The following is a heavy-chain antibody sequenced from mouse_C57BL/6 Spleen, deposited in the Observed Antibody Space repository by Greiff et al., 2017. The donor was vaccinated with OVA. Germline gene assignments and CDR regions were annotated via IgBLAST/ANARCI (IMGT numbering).Heavy chain of an antibody. CDR2: INPSSGYT. V-gene: IGHV1-4*01. J-gene: IGHJ2*01. CDR3: SRGLLRGGYFDY. D-gene: IGHD3-1*01. Sequence: VQLQQSGAELARPGASVKMSCKASGYTFTSYTMHWVKQRPGQGLEWIGYINPSSGYTKYNQKFKDKATLTADKSSSTAYMQLSSLTSEDSAVYKWSRGLLRGGYFDYWGQGTTLTVSS. CDR1: GYTFTSYT.